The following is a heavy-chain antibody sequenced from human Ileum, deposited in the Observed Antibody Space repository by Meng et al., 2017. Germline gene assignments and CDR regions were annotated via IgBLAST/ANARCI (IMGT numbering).Heavy chain of an antibody. J-gene: IGHJ4*02. Sequence: QVQLQESGPGLGKTSQSLSRTGTGAGGSISSGGYYWSWIRQHPGKGLEWIGYIYYSGTTYYNPSLKSRVTISVDTSKNQFSLKLSSVTAADTAVYYCAREPPAAAGTGADYWGQGTLVTVSS. CDR2: IYYSGTT. V-gene: IGHV4-31*03. D-gene: IGHD6-13*01. CDR1: GGSISSGGYY. CDR3: AREPPAAAGTGADY.